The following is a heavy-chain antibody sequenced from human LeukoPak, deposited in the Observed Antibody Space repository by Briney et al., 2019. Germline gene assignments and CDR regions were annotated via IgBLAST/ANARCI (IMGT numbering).Heavy chain of an antibody. CDR3: ARVEWELRYFDY. D-gene: IGHD1-26*01. Sequence: SSETLSLTCTVSGGSISSGGYYWSWIRQHPGKGLEWIGYIYYSGSTYYNPSLKSRVTISVDTSKNQFSLKLSSVTAADTAVYYCARVEWELRYFDYWGQGTLVTVSS. CDR2: IYYSGST. V-gene: IGHV4-31*03. CDR1: GGSISSGGYY. J-gene: IGHJ4*02.